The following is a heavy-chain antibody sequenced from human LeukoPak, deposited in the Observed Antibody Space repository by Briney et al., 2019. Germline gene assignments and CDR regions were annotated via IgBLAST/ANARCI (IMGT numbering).Heavy chain of an antibody. V-gene: IGHV4-34*01. Sequence: SETLSLTCAVYGGSFSGYYWSWIRQPPGKGLEWIGEINHSGSTNYNPSLKSRVTISVDTSKNQFSLKLSPVTAADTAVYYCARKNGVYRRRSPYFDYWGQGTLVTVSS. CDR2: INHSGST. CDR3: ARKNGVYRRRSPYFDY. J-gene: IGHJ4*02. D-gene: IGHD4-11*01. CDR1: GGSFSGYY.